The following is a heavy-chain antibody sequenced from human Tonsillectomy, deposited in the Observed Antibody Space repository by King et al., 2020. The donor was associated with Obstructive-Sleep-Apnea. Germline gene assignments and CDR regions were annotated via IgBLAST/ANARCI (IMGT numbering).Heavy chain of an antibody. CDR1: GFTFSNYW. CDR3: GRGPEDGYNSKIPPDY. D-gene: IGHD5-24*01. V-gene: IGHV3-74*01. CDR2: INTDGSST. J-gene: IGHJ4*02. Sequence: VQLVESGGGLVQPGGSLRLSCATSGFTFSNYWMHWVRQAPGEGLVWVSRINTDGSSTRYADSVKGRFTVSRDNAKNTLYLQMNSLRAEDTAVYYCGRGPEDGYNSKIPPDYWGQGTLVTVSS.